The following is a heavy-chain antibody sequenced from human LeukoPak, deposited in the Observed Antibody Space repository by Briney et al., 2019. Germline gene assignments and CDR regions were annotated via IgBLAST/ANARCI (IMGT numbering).Heavy chain of an antibody. J-gene: IGHJ3*01. V-gene: IGHV3-48*03. CDR1: GFMFSTYE. D-gene: IGHD6-6*01. Sequence: GGSLRLSCAASGFMFSTYEMNWVRQAPGKGLEWLSYISYNGRSIYYADSVKGRFTISRDNAKNSLYLQMNSLRVEDTAVYYCAKRAAYSRSSLVLPFDAFDLWGQGTMVTVSS. CDR2: ISYNGRSI. CDR3: AKRAAYSRSSLVLPFDAFDL.